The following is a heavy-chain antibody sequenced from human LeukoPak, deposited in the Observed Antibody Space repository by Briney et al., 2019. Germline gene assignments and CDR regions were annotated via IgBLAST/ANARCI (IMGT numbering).Heavy chain of an antibody. CDR3: AKDRTGRDNYFDY. CDR2: IWYDGSNK. J-gene: IGHJ4*02. D-gene: IGHD3-10*01. Sequence: GGPLRLSCAASGFTFSSYGMHWVRQAPGKGLEWVAVIWYDGSNKYYADSVKGRFTISRDNSKNTLYLQMNSLRAEDTAVYYCAKDRTGRDNYFDYWGQGTLVTVSS. CDR1: GFTFSSYG. V-gene: IGHV3-33*06.